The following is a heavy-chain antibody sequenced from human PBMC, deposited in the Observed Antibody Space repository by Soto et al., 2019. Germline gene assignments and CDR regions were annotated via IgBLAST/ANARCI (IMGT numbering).Heavy chain of an antibody. CDR2: LSRGDER. V-gene: IGHV4-4*02. J-gene: IGHJ4*01. CDR1: GAPIPTTQW. CDR3: ATQTISSTWVV. Sequence: QVQLQESGPGLVKPSETLSLTCTVSGAPIPTTQWWAWFRLPPGKGLEWIGELSRGDERSSNPSLQXXFTRSLGKSTTRFSLTLTSVTAADTGIYYCATQTISSTWVVWGRGTGFTVSS. D-gene: IGHD3-16*01.